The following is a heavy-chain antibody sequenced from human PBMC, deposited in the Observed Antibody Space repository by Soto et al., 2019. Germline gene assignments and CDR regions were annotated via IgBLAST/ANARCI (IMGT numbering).Heavy chain of an antibody. V-gene: IGHV4-34*01. CDR2: INHSGST. CDR3: ASSGGSPITRKERNFRVRPKYYFDY. J-gene: IGHJ4*02. Sequence: PSETLSLTCAVYGWSFSGYYWSWIRQPPGKGLEWIGEINHSGSTNYNPSLKSRVTISVDTSKNQFSLKLSSVTAADTAVYYCASSGGSPITRKERNFRVRPKYYFDYWGQGTLVTVSS. CDR1: GWSFSGYY. D-gene: IGHD2-15*01.